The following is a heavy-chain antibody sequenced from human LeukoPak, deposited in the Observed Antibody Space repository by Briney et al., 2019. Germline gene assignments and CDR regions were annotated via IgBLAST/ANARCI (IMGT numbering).Heavy chain of an antibody. J-gene: IGHJ3*02. CDR3: AKDQDGVVVVLLHDAFDT. CDR2: IRYDGSNK. V-gene: IGHV3-30*02. D-gene: IGHD2-2*01. CDR1: GFTFSSYG. Sequence: PGGSLRLSCAASGFTFSSYGMHWVRQAPGKGLEWVAFIRYDGSNKYYADSVKGRFTISRDNSKNTLYLQMNSLRAEDTAVYYCAKDQDGVVVVLLHDAFDTWGQGTMVTVSS.